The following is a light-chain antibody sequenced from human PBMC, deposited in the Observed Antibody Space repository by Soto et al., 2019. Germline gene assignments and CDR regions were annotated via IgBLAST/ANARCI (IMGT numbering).Light chain of an antibody. J-gene: IGKJ2*01. CDR2: DAS. CDR3: QQYNSYSL. Sequence: DIQMTQSPSTLSASVGDRVTITCRASQSISSWLAWYQQKPGKAPKLLIYDASSLESGLPSRFSCSGSGTGFTLTNSSLLPYEFATYYCQQYNSYSLFGQGTKLDIK. CDR1: QSISSW. V-gene: IGKV1-5*01.